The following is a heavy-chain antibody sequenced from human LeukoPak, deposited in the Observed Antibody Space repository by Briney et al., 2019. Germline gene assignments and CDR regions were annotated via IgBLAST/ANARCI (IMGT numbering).Heavy chain of an antibody. J-gene: IGHJ4*02. CDR3: AKDLLYRYFDY. V-gene: IGHV3-23*01. CDR2: ISSSGGST. D-gene: IGHD2-8*01. Sequence: PGGSLRLSCAASGFTFSSYAMSWVRQAPGKGLEWVSAISSSGGSTYYADSGKGRLTIYRENAKNSVYVQMNSLRAEDTAVYYCAKDLLYRYFDYWGQGTLVTVSS. CDR1: GFTFSSYA.